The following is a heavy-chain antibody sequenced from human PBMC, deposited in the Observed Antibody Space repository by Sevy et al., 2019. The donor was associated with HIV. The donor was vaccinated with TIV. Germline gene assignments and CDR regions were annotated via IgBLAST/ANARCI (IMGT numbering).Heavy chain of an antibody. Sequence: ASVKVSCKASRYSLTALSMHWVRQAPGKGLEWMGGFDPEDGKIIYAQKFQGRVTMTEDTSTDTAYMELSSLRSEDTAVFYCVGSRSGLPHSDYWGQGTLVTVSS. J-gene: IGHJ4*02. CDR3: VGSRSGLPHSDY. CDR2: FDPEDGKI. CDR1: RYSLTALS. D-gene: IGHD5-12*01. V-gene: IGHV1-24*01.